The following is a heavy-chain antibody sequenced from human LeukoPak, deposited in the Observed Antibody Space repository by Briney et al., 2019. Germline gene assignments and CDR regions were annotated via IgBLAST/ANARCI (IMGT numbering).Heavy chain of an antibody. CDR3: TREAVTANGYFDY. V-gene: IGHV3-15*01. D-gene: IGHD2-21*02. CDR2: IKSKTDGGTT. CDR1: GFTFRNAW. J-gene: IGHJ4*02. Sequence: GGSLRLSCAASGFTFRNAWMTWVRQAPGKGLEWVGRIKSKTDGGTTDYAAPVKGRFTISRDESKNTLYLQMNSLKTEDTAVYYCTREAVTANGYFDYWGQGTLVTVSS.